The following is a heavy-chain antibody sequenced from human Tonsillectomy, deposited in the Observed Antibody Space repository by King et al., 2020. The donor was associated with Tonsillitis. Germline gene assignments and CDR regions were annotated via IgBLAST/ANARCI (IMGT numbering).Heavy chain of an antibody. D-gene: IGHD6-19*01. CDR1: GGSISSYY. J-gene: IGHJ4*02. CDR2: IYYSGST. CDR3: ASSAAVAGSAGAFDY. Sequence: QLQESGPGLVKPSETLSLTCTVSGGSISSYYWSWIRQPPGKGLEWIGYIYYSGSTNYNPSLKSRVTISVDTSKNQFSLKLSSVTAADTAVYYCASSAAVAGSAGAFDYWGQGTLVTVSS. V-gene: IGHV4-59*01.